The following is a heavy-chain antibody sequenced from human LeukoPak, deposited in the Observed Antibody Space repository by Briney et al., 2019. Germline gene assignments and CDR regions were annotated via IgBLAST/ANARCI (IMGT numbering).Heavy chain of an antibody. Sequence: GGSLRLSCTASGFIFRDYYMSWIRQAPGKGLEWVSYISRSDTTIYYADSVRGRFTISRDNAKNSLYLQMNSLRVEDTAVYYCAGWNPVRGSYWGGSPGPKGGKGTLVTVSS. V-gene: IGHV3-11*04. CDR2: ISRSDTTI. CDR3: AGWNPVRGSYWGGSPGPK. J-gene: IGHJ4*02. D-gene: IGHD1-26*01. CDR1: GFIFRDYY.